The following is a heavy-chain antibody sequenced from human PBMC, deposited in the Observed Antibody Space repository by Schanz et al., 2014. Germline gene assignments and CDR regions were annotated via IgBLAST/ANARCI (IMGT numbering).Heavy chain of an antibody. CDR1: RYIFGSHG. Sequence: QLMQSGSEVRKPGASVKVSCKASRYIFGSHGMTWVRQAPGQGPELMGWINAHTGNTQYAQKFQGRVNMTRDTVTTTVHLELTRLRTDDTAIYYCARVHIATYHYNSPGAFDIWGQGTRVTVSS. CDR2: INAHTGNT. J-gene: IGHJ3*02. CDR3: ARVHIATYHYNSPGAFDI. D-gene: IGHD3-10*01. V-gene: IGHV1-18*01.